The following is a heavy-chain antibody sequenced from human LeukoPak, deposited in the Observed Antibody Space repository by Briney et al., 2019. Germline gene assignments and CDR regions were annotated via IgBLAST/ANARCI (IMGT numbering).Heavy chain of an antibody. V-gene: IGHV4-34*01. D-gene: IGHD2-2*01. CDR3: ARGCKTYIVVVPAPRSNWFDP. CDR1: GGSFSGYY. Sequence: PSETLSLTCAVYGGSFSGYYWSWIRQPPGKGLEWIGEINHSGSTNYNLSLKSRVTISVDTSKNQFSLKLSSVTAADTAVYYCARGCKTYIVVVPAPRSNWFDPWGQGTLVTVSS. J-gene: IGHJ5*02. CDR2: INHSGST.